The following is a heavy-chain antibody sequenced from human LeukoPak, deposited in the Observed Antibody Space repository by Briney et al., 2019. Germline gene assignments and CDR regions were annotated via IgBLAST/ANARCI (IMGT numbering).Heavy chain of an antibody. J-gene: IGHJ4*02. CDR3: ARDLGYGSGSYSPFDY. CDR1: GFTFSNYA. Sequence: PGGSLRLSCAASGFTFSNYAMHWVRQAPGKGLEWLAYIRYDGSSKYYADFVKGRFTISRDNSKSTLCLQMNSLRAEDTAVYYCARDLGYGSGSYSPFDYWGQGTLVTVSS. D-gene: IGHD3-10*01. CDR2: IRYDGSSK. V-gene: IGHV3-30*02.